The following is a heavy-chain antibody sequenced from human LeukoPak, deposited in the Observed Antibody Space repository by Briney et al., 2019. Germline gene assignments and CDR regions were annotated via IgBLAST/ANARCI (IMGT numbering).Heavy chain of an antibody. J-gene: IGHJ3*02. V-gene: IGHV1-69*13. CDR2: IIPIFGTA. CDR3: ARDGSRVPNPYCSSTSCHDAFDI. D-gene: IGHD2-2*01. Sequence: SVKVSXKASGGTFSSYAISWMRQAHGQGLEWIGGIIPIFGTANYAQKFQGRVTITADESTSTAYMELSSLRSEDTAVYYCARDGSRVPNPYCSSTSCHDAFDIWGQGTMVTVSS. CDR1: GGTFSSYA.